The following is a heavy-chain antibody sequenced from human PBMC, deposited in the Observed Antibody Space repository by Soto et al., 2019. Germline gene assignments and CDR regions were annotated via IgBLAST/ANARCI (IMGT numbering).Heavy chain of an antibody. V-gene: IGHV3-30*18. CDR1: GFTFSSYG. CDR3: AKAQTPVDYYGSGSYYRRYFDY. CDR2: ISYDGSNK. J-gene: IGHJ4*02. D-gene: IGHD3-10*01. Sequence: GGSLRLSCAASGFTFSSYGMHWVRQAPGKGLEWVAVISYDGSNKYYADSVKGRFTISRDNSKNTLYLQMNSLRAEDTAVYYCAKAQTPVDYYGSGSYYRRYFDYWGQGTLVTVSS.